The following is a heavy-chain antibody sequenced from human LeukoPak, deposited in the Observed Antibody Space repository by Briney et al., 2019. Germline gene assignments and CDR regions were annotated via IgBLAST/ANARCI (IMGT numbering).Heavy chain of an antibody. CDR1: GFTFSSYW. J-gene: IGHJ4*02. CDR3: AKSVTYSSSSGLDY. CDR2: IKQDGSEK. Sequence: GGSLRLSCAASGFTFSSYWMSWVRQAPGKGLEWVANIKQDGSEKYYVDSVKGRFTISRDNSKNTLYLQMNSLRAEDTAVYYCAKSVTYSSSSGLDYWGQGTLVTVSS. V-gene: IGHV3-7*03. D-gene: IGHD6-6*01.